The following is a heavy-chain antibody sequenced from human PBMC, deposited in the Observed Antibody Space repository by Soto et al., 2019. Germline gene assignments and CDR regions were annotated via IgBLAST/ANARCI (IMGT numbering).Heavy chain of an antibody. Sequence: QVQLVQSGAEVKKPGASVKVSCKASGYTFTSYDIIWVRQATGQGLEWMGWMNPSTGNTDSAEKFQGRLTMTRNTSISTVYMELSSLSFEDTAVYYCARGRILVAGAFDPWGQGTLVTVSS. CDR3: ARGRILVAGAFDP. CDR1: GYTFTSYD. D-gene: IGHD6-19*01. CDR2: MNPSTGNT. V-gene: IGHV1-8*01. J-gene: IGHJ5*02.